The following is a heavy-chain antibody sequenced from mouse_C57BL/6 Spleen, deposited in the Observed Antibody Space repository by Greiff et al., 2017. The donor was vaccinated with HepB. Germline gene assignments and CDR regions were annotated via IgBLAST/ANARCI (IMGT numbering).Heavy chain of an antibody. V-gene: IGHV1-80*01. CDR3: LRGTTVVATDWYFDV. J-gene: IGHJ1*03. Sequence: QVQLKQSGAELVKPGASVKISCKASGYAFSSYWVNWVKQRPGKGLEWIGQIYPGDGDTNYNGKFKGKATLTADKSSSTAYMQLSSLTSEDSAVYFCLRGTTVVATDWYFDVWGTGTTVTVSS. D-gene: IGHD1-1*01. CDR1: GYAFSSYW. CDR2: IYPGDGDT.